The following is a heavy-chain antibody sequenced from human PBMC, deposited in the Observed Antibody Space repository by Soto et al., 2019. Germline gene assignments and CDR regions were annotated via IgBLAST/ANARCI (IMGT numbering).Heavy chain of an antibody. J-gene: IGHJ3*02. V-gene: IGHV1-8*01. D-gene: IGHD3-3*01. CDR2: MNPNSGNT. CDR3: ARGSNARDFWGGPGAFDI. CDR1: GYTFTSYD. Sequence: QVQLVQSGAEVKKPGASVKVSCKASGYTFTSYDINWVRQATGQGLEWMGWMNPNSGNTGYAQKFQGRVTMTRNTSISTAYMELSSLRSEDTAVYYCARGSNARDFWGGPGAFDIWGQGTMVTVSS.